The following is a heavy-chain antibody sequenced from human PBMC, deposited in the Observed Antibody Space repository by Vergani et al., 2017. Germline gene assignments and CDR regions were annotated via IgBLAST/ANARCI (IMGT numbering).Heavy chain of an antibody. CDR2: IKYDGSKK. J-gene: IGHJ5*02. D-gene: IGHD5-18*01. CDR3: ARSPHXYTYGGYISQFDP. CDR1: GFTFSNLW. V-gene: IGHV3-7*01. Sequence: EVQLVASGGGLVQRGGSLRLSCEASGFTFSNLWMTWVRQAPGKGLEWVANIKYDGSKKNYVDSVKGRFTMSRDNAKNSLYLQMNNLRVEDTAVYFCARSPHXYTYGGYISQFDPWGQGPWSPSPQ.